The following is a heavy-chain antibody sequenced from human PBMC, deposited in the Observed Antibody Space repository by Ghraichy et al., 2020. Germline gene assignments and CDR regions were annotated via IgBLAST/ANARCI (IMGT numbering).Heavy chain of an antibody. J-gene: IGHJ4*02. Sequence: GGSLRLSCAASGFTFSSYAMSWVRQAPGKGLEWVSAISGSGGSTYYADSVKGRFTISRDNSKNTLYLQMNSLRAEDTAVYYCAKFVYDYVWGSYRSSKPFDYWGQGTLVTVSS. CDR3: AKFVYDYVWGSYRSSKPFDY. CDR1: GFTFSSYA. V-gene: IGHV3-23*01. CDR2: ISGSGGST. D-gene: IGHD3-16*02.